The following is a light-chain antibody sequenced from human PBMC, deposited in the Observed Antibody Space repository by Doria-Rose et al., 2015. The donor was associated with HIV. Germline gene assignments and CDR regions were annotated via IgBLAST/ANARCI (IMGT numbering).Light chain of an antibody. CDR1: QSFSSTY. CDR3: HQYGTSWT. CDR2: DGS. Sequence: TQSPGTLSLSPGERATLSCRASQSFSSTYLARYPHKPGQAPSLLIYDGSARATGISDRFSASGSGTDFTLTINRLEPEDFALYYCHQYGTSWTFGQGTKVEI. J-gene: IGKJ1*01. V-gene: IGKV3-20*01.